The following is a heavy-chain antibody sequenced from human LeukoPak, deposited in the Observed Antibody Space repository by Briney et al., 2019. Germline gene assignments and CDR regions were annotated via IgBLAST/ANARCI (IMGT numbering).Heavy chain of an antibody. V-gene: IGHV3-15*01. CDR3: TITVATSIDY. CDR2: IKRKTDGVIK. Sequence: PGGSLRLSWAASGFTFSNAWMSWVPQAPGKGQEWGGRIKRKTDGVIKDYAAPVKGRFFISRDDSNNTLYLQMNSLNIEDTAVYYCTITVATSIDYWGQGTLVTVSS. D-gene: IGHD5-12*01. J-gene: IGHJ4*02. CDR1: GFTFSNAW.